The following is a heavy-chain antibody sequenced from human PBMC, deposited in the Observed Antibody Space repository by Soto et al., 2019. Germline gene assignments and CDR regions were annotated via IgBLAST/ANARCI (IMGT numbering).Heavy chain of an antibody. CDR1: GDSVSSHY. J-gene: IGHJ5*02. V-gene: IGHV4-4*07. CDR2: IYATGTT. D-gene: IGHD1-1*01. CDR3: VRDGTKTLRDWFDP. Sequence: PSETLSLTCTVSGDSVSSHYWSWIRQPAGKGLEWLGRIYATGTTDYNPSLKSRVMMSVDTSKKQFSLKLRSVTAADTAVYYCVRDGTKTLRDWFDPWGQGISVTVSS.